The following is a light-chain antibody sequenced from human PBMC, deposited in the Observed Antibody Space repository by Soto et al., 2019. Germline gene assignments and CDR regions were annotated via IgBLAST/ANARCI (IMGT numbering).Light chain of an antibody. J-gene: IGKJ1*01. CDR3: QQYSTFWT. V-gene: IGKV1-5*01. Sequence: DIQMTQSPSTLSAYVGDRVTVTCRASQGISASLAWFQQRPGKAPKLLIYDVSSLESGVPSRFSGSGSGTEFTLTISSLQPDDFATYYCQQYSTFWTFGQGTKVE. CDR1: QGISAS. CDR2: DVS.